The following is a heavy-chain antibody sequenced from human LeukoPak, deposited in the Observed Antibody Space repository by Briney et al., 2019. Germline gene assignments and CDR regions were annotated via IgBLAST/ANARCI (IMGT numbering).Heavy chain of an antibody. Sequence: SETLSLTCTVSGGSISSGSYYWSWIRQPAGKGLEWIGRIYTSGSTSSNPSLKSRVTISIDTSKNQFSLKLSSVTAADTAVYYCATSSGWSPYYYYMDVWGKGTTVTISS. J-gene: IGHJ6*03. CDR3: ATSSGWSPYYYYMDV. V-gene: IGHV4-61*02. CDR2: IYTSGST. D-gene: IGHD6-19*01. CDR1: GGSISSGSYY.